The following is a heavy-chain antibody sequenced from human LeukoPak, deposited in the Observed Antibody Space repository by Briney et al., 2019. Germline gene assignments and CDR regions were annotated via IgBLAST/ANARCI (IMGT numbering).Heavy chain of an antibody. CDR1: GGSITSSGYY. V-gene: IGHV4-39*07. D-gene: IGHD3-22*01. CDR3: ARDVTAYHDSSGYFDY. CDR2: IYYSGST. J-gene: IGHJ4*02. Sequence: PSETLSLTCTVSGGSITSSGYYWGWIRQPPGKGLEWIRVIYYSGSTYYNPSLKSRVTISVDTSKNQFSLKLNSVTAADTAVYYCARDVTAYHDSSGYFDYWGQGILVTVSS.